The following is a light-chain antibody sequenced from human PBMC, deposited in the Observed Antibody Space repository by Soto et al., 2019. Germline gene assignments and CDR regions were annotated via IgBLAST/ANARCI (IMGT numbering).Light chain of an antibody. Sequence: DIQMTQSPSTLSASVGDRVTITCRASQSISSWLAWYQQKPGKAPKLLIYKASSLESGVTSRFSGSGSGTEFTFTISSLQPDDFATYYCQQYNSYPWTFGQGTKVDIK. CDR3: QQYNSYPWT. CDR2: KAS. J-gene: IGKJ1*01. CDR1: QSISSW. V-gene: IGKV1-5*03.